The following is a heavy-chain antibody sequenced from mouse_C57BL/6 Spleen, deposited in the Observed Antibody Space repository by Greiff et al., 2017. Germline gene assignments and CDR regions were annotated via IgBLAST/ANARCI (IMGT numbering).Heavy chain of an antibody. CDR2: INPNYGTT. CDR3: ARYTTRRGYAMDY. Sequence: EVKLMESGPELVKPGASVKISCKASGYSFTDYNMNWVKQSNGKSLEWIGVINPNYGTTSYNQKFKGKATLTVDQSSSTAYMQLNSLTSEDSAVYYGARYTTRRGYAMDYWGQGTSVTVSS. D-gene: IGHD1-1*01. J-gene: IGHJ4*01. CDR1: GYSFTDYN. V-gene: IGHV1-39*01.